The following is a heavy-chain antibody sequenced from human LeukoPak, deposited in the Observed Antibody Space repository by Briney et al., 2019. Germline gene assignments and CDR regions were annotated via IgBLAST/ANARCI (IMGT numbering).Heavy chain of an antibody. D-gene: IGHD2-21*02. J-gene: IGHJ4*02. V-gene: IGHV3-74*01. CDR1: GFTFSDTW. Sequence: GGSLRLSCAASGFTFSDTWMHWVRQAPGEGLVWVSRIRSDGSDTRYAESVKGRFTISRDNSKNTLYLQMNSLRAEDTAVYYCAKDMSGGDCPDYWGQGTLVTVSS. CDR3: AKDMSGGDCPDY. CDR2: IRSDGSDT.